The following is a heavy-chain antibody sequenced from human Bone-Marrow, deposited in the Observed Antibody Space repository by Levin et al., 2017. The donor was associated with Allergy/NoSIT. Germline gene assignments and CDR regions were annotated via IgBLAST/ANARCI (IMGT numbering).Heavy chain of an antibody. CDR2: IKSESDAKTT. J-gene: IGHJ6*03. CDR1: GFTFSDAW. Sequence: PGGSLRLSCAVSGFTFSDAWMNWVRQAPGKGLEWVGRIKSESDAKTTDYAAPVRDRFTISRDDSKNTLYLLMNSLKTEDTAVYYCTTALVYFYDYMDVWGTGATVIVSS. V-gene: IGHV3-15*01. CDR3: TTALVYFYDYMDV.